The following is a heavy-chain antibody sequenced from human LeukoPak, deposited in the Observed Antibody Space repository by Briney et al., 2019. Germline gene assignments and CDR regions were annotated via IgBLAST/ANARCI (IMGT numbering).Heavy chain of an antibody. V-gene: IGHV1-8*01. CDR2: MNPNSGNT. Sequence: ASVKVSCKASGYTSTSYDINWVRQATGQGLEWMGWMNPNSGNTGYAQKFQGRVTMTRNTSISTAYMELSSLRSEDTAVYYCARDPRGGAYFDYWGQGTLVTVSS. CDR3: ARDPRGGAYFDY. D-gene: IGHD2-21*01. J-gene: IGHJ4*02. CDR1: GYTSTSYD.